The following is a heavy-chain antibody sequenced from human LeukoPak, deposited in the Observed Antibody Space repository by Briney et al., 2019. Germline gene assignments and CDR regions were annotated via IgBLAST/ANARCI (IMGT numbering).Heavy chain of an antibody. D-gene: IGHD3-10*01. CDR2: VSQSGNT. CDR3: ARHLYYSASAFWYIDL. Sequence: SETLSLTCTLSGDSISSSDHYWVWIRQSPGKGLEWIGSVSQSGNTYYKSSLKSRVTVSIDTSKNEFSLILTSVTAADTAEYYCARHLYYSASAFWYIDLWGRGTLVIVSP. J-gene: IGHJ2*01. V-gene: IGHV4-39*01. CDR1: GDSISSSDHY.